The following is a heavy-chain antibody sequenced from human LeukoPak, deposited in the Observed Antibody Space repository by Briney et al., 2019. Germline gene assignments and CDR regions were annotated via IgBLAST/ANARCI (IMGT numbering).Heavy chain of an antibody. Sequence: SETLSLTCTVSGASISAYYWSWIRQPAGKGLEWIGRLYTRGNTNYNPSLKSRVSMSEDTSKNQFSPKLSSVTAADTAVYYCARYGGSGDSRGYFDYWGQGALVTVSS. D-gene: IGHD2-15*01. J-gene: IGHJ4*02. CDR1: GASISAYY. CDR3: ARYGGSGDSRGYFDY. V-gene: IGHV4-4*07. CDR2: LYTRGNT.